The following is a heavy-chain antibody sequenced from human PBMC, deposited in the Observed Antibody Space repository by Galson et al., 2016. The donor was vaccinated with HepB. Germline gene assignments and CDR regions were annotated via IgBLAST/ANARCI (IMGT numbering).Heavy chain of an antibody. CDR2: ISRSGHEI. D-gene: IGHD6-19*01. CDR3: ARGKYGSGWMVDY. V-gene: IGHV3-48*03. J-gene: IGHJ4*02. CDR1: GFIFSHYE. Sequence: SLRLSCAASGFIFSHYEMNWVRQAPGKGLEWISYISRSGHEIYYADSLKGRFTISRADAKNSLSLQLNSLRVEDTAVYYCARGKYGSGWMVDYWGQGTLVTVSS.